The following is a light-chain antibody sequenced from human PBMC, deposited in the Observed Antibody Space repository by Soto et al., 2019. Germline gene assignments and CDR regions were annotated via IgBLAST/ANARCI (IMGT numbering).Light chain of an antibody. Sequence: IQLTQSPSSLSASVGDRVTITCRASQGISSYLAWYQQKPGKAPNLLIYAASTLQRGVPSRFSGSGSGTDFTLTISSLQPVDFATCYCQQLNSYPPTFGGGTKVEIK. CDR2: AAS. J-gene: IGKJ4*01. V-gene: IGKV1-9*01. CDR3: QQLNSYPPT. CDR1: QGISSY.